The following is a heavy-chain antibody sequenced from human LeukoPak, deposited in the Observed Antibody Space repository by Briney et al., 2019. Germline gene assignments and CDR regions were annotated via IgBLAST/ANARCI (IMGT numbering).Heavy chain of an antibody. D-gene: IGHD6-6*01. Sequence: ASVKVSCKASGYTFSTYAVTWVRQAPGQGLEWLGWISAYNGNTNFAQKLQGRVTMTTDTSTSTAYMELRSLRSDDTAVYYCARAGTTSSSTPDYWGQGTLVTVSS. CDR3: ARAGTTSSSTPDY. J-gene: IGHJ4*02. CDR2: ISAYNGNT. CDR1: GYTFSTYA. V-gene: IGHV1-18*01.